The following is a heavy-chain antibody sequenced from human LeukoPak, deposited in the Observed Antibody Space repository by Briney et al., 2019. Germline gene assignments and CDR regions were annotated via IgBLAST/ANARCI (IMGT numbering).Heavy chain of an antibody. V-gene: IGHV3-23*01. CDR3: AKAPYSGSYYIAFDI. CDR1: GFTFSGYA. D-gene: IGHD1-26*01. J-gene: IGHJ3*02. Sequence: GGSLRLSCAASGFTFSGYAMSWVRQAPGKGLEWVSAISGSGGSTYYADSVKGRFTISRDNSKNTLYLQMNSLRAEDTAVYYCAKAPYSGSYYIAFDIWGQGTMVTVSS. CDR2: ISGSGGST.